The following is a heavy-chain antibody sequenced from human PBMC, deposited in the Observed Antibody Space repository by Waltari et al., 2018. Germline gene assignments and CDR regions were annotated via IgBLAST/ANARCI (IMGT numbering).Heavy chain of an antibody. J-gene: IGHJ3*02. Sequence: QVQLQQWGAGLLKPSETLSLTCAVYGGSFSGYYWSWIRQPPGKGLEWIGEINHSGSTNYNPALKSRVTISVDTSKNQFSLKLSSVTAADTAVYYCAACLWLDAFDIWGQGTMVTVSS. V-gene: IGHV4-34*01. CDR1: GGSFSGYY. CDR3: AACLWLDAFDI. D-gene: IGHD3-10*01. CDR2: INHSGST.